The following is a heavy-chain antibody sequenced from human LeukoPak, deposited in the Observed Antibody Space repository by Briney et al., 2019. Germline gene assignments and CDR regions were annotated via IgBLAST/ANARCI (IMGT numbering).Heavy chain of an antibody. CDR2: IWYDGSNK. V-gene: IGHV3-33*01. CDR1: GFTFSSYG. CDR3: ARDGPRXYXXXXRGXFDY. Sequence: QPGGSLRLSCAASGFTFSSYGMHWVRQAPGKGLEWVAVIWYDGSNKYYADSVKGRFTISRDNSKNTLYLQMNSLRAEDTAVYYCARDGPRXYXXXXRGXFDYWGXGTLVTVS. J-gene: IGHJ4*02. D-gene: IGHD6-13*01.